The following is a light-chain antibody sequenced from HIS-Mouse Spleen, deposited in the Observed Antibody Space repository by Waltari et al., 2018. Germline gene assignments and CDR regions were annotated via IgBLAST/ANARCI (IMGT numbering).Light chain of an antibody. CDR2: RNN. Sequence: QSVLTQPPSASGTPGQRVTISCSGSSSHIGSNYVYWYQQLAGTAPKLLIHRNNQRPSGVPDRFSGSKSGTSASLAISGLRSEDEADYYCAAWDDSLSGPVFGGGTKLTVL. CDR3: AAWDDSLSGPV. V-gene: IGLV1-47*01. J-gene: IGLJ3*02. CDR1: SSHIGSNY.